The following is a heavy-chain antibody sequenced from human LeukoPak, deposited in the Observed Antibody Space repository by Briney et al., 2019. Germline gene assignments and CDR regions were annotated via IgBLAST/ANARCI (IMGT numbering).Heavy chain of an antibody. CDR2: ISLVGDT. CDR1: GFSLNNYD. Sequence: GGSLRLSCAASGFSLNNYDMHWVRQTTGKRLEWVSAISLVGDTYYPASVKGRFTVSRDSAKNFLYLQMNSLRAGDTALYYCARAHVGAGLAFDFWGRGTMVTVSS. J-gene: IGHJ3*01. D-gene: IGHD1-26*01. CDR3: ARAHVGAGLAFDF. V-gene: IGHV3-13*01.